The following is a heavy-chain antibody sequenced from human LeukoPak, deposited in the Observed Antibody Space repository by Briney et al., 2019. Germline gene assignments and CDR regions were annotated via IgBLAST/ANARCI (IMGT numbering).Heavy chain of an antibody. CDR2: VRSKAYRGTP. D-gene: IGHD2-2*01. CDR1: GFTVGDHA. Sequence: PGGSLRLSCTASGFTVGDHAMSWVRQAPGKGLEWVGFVRSKAYRGTPEYAASVKGRFIISRDDSKGIAYLQMNSLNIEDTAVYYCAKGSRAQVPAAHFDYWGQGSLVTVSS. J-gene: IGHJ4*02. CDR3: AKGSRAQVPAAHFDY. V-gene: IGHV3-49*04.